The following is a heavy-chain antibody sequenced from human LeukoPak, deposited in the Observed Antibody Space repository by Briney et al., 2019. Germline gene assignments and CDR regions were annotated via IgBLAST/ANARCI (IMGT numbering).Heavy chain of an antibody. CDR1: GGSIRSSRYY. CDR2: IYPTGTT. J-gene: IGHJ1*01. V-gene: IGHV4-39*01. CDR3: VQNIPGIIEL. Sequence: SETLSLTCTVSGGSIRSSRYYWGWIRQPPGKGLECVGNIYPTGTTYYNPSPKSRVTISIDTSKSQFSLRLSSVTAADTAVYYCVQNIPGIIELWGQGTLVTVSS. D-gene: IGHD1-20*01.